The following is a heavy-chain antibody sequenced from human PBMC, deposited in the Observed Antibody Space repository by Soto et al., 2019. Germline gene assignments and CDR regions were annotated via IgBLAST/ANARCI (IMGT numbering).Heavy chain of an antibody. CDR2: VDSAGSGT. V-gene: IGHV3-74*01. J-gene: IGHJ4*02. Sequence: VPLVESGGGSVQPGGSLRLSCVASGITFSGYWMHWVRQVPGKGLVWVARVDSAGSGTSYADSVKGRFTISRDNAKNTLSLHRDSLRVEDTAVYYCATVFEHWGQGIPVTVSS. CDR3: ATVFEH. CDR1: GITFSGYW.